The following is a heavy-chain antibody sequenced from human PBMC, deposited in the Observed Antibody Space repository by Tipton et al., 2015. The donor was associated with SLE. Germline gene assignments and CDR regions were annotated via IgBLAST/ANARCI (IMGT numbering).Heavy chain of an antibody. CDR3: ARRWANWNYEPPDY. V-gene: IGHV1-69*06. CDR1: GYTFSSYA. Sequence: QLVQSGAEVKKPGASVKVSCKASGYTFSSYAISWVRQAPGQGLEWMGRIIPIFGTANYAQKLQGRVTMTTDTSTSTAYMELRSLRSDDTAVYYCARRWANWNYEPPDYWGQGTLVTVSS. CDR2: IIPIFGTA. J-gene: IGHJ4*02. D-gene: IGHD1-7*01.